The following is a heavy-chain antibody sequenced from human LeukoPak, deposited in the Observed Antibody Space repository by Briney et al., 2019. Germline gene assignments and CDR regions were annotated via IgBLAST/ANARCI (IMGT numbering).Heavy chain of an antibody. Sequence: ASVKVSCKASGYTFTSYDMHGVRQAPGQGLEWMGIINPSSGSTSYAQKSQGRVTMTRDTSTSTVYMELSSLRSEDTAVYYCARQVAAAGLLDYWGQATLVTVCS. CDR3: ARQVAAAGLLDY. V-gene: IGHV1-46*01. J-gene: IGHJ4*02. D-gene: IGHD6-13*01. CDR2: INPSSGST. CDR1: GYTFTSYD.